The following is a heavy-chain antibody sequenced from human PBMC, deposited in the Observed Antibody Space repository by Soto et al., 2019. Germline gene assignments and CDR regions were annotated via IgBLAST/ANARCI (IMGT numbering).Heavy chain of an antibody. D-gene: IGHD2-2*01. CDR3: ARGCSSTSCYYGYYYCYMDV. V-gene: IGHV1-18*01. Sequence: QVQLVQSGAEVKKPGASVKVSCKASGYTFTSYGISWVRQAPGQGLEWMGWISAYNGNTNYAQKLQGRVTMTTDTSTSTAYMELRSLRSDDTAVYYCARGCSSTSCYYGYYYCYMDVWGKGTTVTVSS. CDR1: GYTFTSYG. J-gene: IGHJ6*03. CDR2: ISAYNGNT.